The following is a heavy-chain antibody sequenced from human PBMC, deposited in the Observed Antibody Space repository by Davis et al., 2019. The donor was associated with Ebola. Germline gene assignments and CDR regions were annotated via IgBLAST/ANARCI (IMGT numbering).Heavy chain of an antibody. CDR3: ARDRPLDFFFGDYYGMDV. D-gene: IGHD3-16*01. CDR1: GYTFTRSG. V-gene: IGHV1-18*04. CDR2: ISAYNGNT. Sequence: ASVTVSCMASGYTFTRSGISWVRQAPGQGLEWMGWISAYNGNTNYAQNLQGRVTMTTDTSTSTAYMELRSLRSDDTAVYYCARDRPLDFFFGDYYGMDVWGQGTTVTVSS. J-gene: IGHJ6*02.